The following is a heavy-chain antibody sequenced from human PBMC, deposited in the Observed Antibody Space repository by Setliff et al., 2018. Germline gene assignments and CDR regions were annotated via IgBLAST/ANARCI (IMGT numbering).Heavy chain of an antibody. D-gene: IGHD1-26*01. CDR3: ARKGISALSGAFDM. Sequence: SETLSLTCTVSGGSVSNYYWSWIRQPAGKGLEWIGRIYTSGSTNYNPSLKSRVTMSVDTSKNQFSLKLSSVTAADTAVYYCARKGISALSGAFDMWGQGTNVTVSS. CDR1: GGSVSNYY. J-gene: IGHJ3*02. V-gene: IGHV4-4*07. CDR2: IYTSGST.